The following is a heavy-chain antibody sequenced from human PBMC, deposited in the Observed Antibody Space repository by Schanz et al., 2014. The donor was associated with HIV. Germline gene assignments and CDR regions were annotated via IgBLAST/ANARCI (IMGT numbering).Heavy chain of an antibody. D-gene: IGHD3-10*01. V-gene: IGHV3-21*01. CDR2: ISSSSSYI. CDR1: GFTFSSYS. Sequence: EVQLVESGGGLVKPGGSLRLSCAASGFTFSSYSMNWVHQAPGKGLEWVSSISSSSSYIYYADSVKGRFTISRDNARNSLYLQMNSLRAEDTAVYYCARDNSGSIDYWGQGTLVTVSS. CDR3: ARDNSGSIDY. J-gene: IGHJ4*02.